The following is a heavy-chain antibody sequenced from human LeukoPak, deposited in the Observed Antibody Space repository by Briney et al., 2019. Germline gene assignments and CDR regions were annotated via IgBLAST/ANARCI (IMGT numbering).Heavy chain of an antibody. CDR2: ISWNSGSI. CDR3: AKGYCSSTSCYADY. V-gene: IGHV3-9*03. Sequence: GRSLRLSCAASGFTFDDYAMHWVRQAPGKGLEWVSGISWNSGSIGYADSVKGRFTISRDNAKYSLYLQMNSLRAEDMALYYCAKGYCSSTSCYADYWGQGTLVTVSS. D-gene: IGHD2-2*01. J-gene: IGHJ4*02. CDR1: GFTFDDYA.